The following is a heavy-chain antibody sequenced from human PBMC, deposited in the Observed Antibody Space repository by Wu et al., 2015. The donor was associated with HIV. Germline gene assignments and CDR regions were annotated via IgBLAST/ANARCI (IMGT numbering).Heavy chain of an antibody. Sequence: QVQLVQSGSQMKKSGASLNVSCQTSGYTFSDYYLHWVRRAPGQGLQWMGWINPENGDTNYVQTFKGRVTMTRDTSINTAYMVLTGLKFNDTAMYYCARDWQYHVIFDDYYIDVWGPGITVIVSS. CDR1: GYTFSDYY. D-gene: IGHD3-3*02. V-gene: IGHV1-2*02. CDR2: INPENGDT. CDR3: ARDWQYHVIFDDYYIDV. J-gene: IGHJ6*03.